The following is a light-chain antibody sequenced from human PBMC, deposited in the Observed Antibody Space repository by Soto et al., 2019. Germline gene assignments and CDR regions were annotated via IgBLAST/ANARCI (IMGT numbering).Light chain of an antibody. J-gene: IGLJ3*02. CDR1: SGDIGSYNR. Sequence: QSVLTQPASVSGSPGQSITISCTGTSGDIGSYNRVSWYQQHPGKAPKLIIFEVNRRPSGVSDRFSGFKSGNTASLTISGLQAEDEADFFCCSYAGNGAWVFGGGTKLTVL. V-gene: IGLV2-23*02. CDR2: EVN. CDR3: CSYAGNGAWV.